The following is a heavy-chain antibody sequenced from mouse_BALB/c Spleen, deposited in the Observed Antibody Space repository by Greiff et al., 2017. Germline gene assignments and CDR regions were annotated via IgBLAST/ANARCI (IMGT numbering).Heavy chain of an antibody. J-gene: IGHJ1*01. V-gene: IGHV5-4*02. CDR1: GFTFSDYY. CDR2: ISDGGSYT. Sequence: EVKLVESGGGLVKPGGSLKLSCAASGFTFSDYYMYWVRQTPEKRLEWVATISDGGSYTYYPDSVKGRFTISRDNAKNNLYLQMSSLKSEDTAMYYCARDRGYGYWYFDVWGAGTTVTVSS. D-gene: IGHD3-1*01. CDR3: ARDRGYGYWYFDV.